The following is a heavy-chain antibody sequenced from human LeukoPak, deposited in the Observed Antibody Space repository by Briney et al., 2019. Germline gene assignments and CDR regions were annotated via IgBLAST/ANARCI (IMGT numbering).Heavy chain of an antibody. CDR1: GFTFSNAW. Sequence: GGSLRLSCAASGFTFSNAWMSWVRQAPGKGLEWVGRIKSKTDGGTTDYAAPLKGRFTISRDDSKNTLYLQMNSLKTEDTAVYYCTTKSYGGNQFDYWGQGTLVTVSS. V-gene: IGHV3-15*01. J-gene: IGHJ4*02. CDR3: TTKSYGGNQFDY. CDR2: IKSKTDGGTT. D-gene: IGHD4-23*01.